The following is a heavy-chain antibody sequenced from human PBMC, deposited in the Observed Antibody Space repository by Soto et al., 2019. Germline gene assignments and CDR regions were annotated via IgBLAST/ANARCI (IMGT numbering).Heavy chain of an antibody. Sequence: SETLSLTCGVSGGSINTDYWWSWVRQAPGKALEWIGEVHHSGTTNYIQSLKTRITMSVDTSKNQFSLKLSSVTAADTAVYYCARVRGGKWFTTYYFDYWGQGTLVTVSS. V-gene: IGHV4-4*02. D-gene: IGHD3-22*01. CDR2: VHHSGTT. CDR3: ARVRGGKWFTTYYFDY. CDR1: GGSINTDYW. J-gene: IGHJ4*02.